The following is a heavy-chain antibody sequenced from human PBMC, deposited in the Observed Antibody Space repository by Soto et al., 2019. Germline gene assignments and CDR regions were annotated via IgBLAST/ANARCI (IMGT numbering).Heavy chain of an antibody. Sequence: ASVKVSCKASGYTFTSYYMHWVRQAPGQGLEWMGIINPSGGSTSYAQKFQGRVTISVDTSKNQFSLKLSSVTAADTAVYYCARSVFPWGQGTLVTVSS. CDR3: ARSVFP. CDR1: GYTFTSYY. CDR2: INPSGGST. J-gene: IGHJ5*02. V-gene: IGHV1-46*01.